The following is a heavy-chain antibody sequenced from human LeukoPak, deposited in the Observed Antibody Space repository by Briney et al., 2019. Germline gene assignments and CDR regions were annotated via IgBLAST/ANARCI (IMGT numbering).Heavy chain of an antibody. CDR1: GFTFSSYG. D-gene: IGHD4-17*01. CDR2: ISGSGGST. Sequence: GGSLRLSCAASGFTFSSYGMSWVRQAPGKGLEWVSAISGSGGSTYYADSVKGRFTISRDNSKNTLYLQMNSLRAEDTAVYYCAKKPLRESITFDIWGQGTMVTVSS. V-gene: IGHV3-23*01. CDR3: AKKPLRESITFDI. J-gene: IGHJ3*02.